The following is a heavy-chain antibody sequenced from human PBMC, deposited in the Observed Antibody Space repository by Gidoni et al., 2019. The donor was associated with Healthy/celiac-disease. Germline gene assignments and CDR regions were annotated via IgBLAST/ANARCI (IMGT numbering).Heavy chain of an antibody. J-gene: IGHJ4*02. Sequence: QVQLVESGGGVVQPGRSLRLSCAASGFTFSSYAMHWVRQAPGKGLEWVAVISYDGSNKYYADSVKGRFTISRDNSKNTLYLQMNSLRAEDTAVYYCARDLYGSGSYYNGMTLGYWGQGTLVTVSS. CDR3: ARDLYGSGSYYNGMTLGY. D-gene: IGHD3-10*01. V-gene: IGHV3-30*01. CDR2: ISYDGSNK. CDR1: GFTFSSYA.